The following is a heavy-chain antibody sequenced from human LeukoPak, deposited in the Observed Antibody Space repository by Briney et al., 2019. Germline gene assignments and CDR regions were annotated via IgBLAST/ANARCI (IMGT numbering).Heavy chain of an antibody. CDR1: GGSISSYY. V-gene: IGHV4-59*01. CDR3: ARVKYYDFWSGYYYYYYGMDV. D-gene: IGHD3-3*01. Sequence: PSETLSLTCTVSGGSISSYYWSWIRQPPGKGLEWIGYIYYSGSTNYNPSLKSRVTISVDTSKNQFSLKLSSVTAAAPAGYFCARVKYYDFWSGYYYYYYGMDVWGQGTTVTVSS. CDR2: IYYSGST. J-gene: IGHJ6*02.